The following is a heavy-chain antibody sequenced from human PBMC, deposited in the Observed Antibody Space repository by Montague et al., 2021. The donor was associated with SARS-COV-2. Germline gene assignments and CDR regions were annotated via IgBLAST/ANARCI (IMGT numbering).Heavy chain of an antibody. CDR2: IRSDGSSR. Sequence: SLRLSWAASGFTFRSFCMYWVREPTGMGLMLVSHIRSDGSSRRYEDSVKGRFTISRDNAKNTLYLQINSLRAEDTAVYYCARDVDIVAVVYYFDSWDQGTLVTASS. D-gene: IGHD2-15*01. CDR1: GFTFRSFC. J-gene: IGHJ4*02. V-gene: IGHV3-74*01. CDR3: ARDVDIVAVVYYFDS.